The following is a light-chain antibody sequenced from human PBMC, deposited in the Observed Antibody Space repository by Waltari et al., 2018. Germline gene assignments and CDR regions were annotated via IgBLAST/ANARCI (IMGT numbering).Light chain of an antibody. CDR2: DVS. V-gene: IGLV2-14*03. Sequence: QSALTQPASVSGSPGQSITISCTGTNSDIGYYNYVSWYQQHPGKAPKLMIYDVSNRPSGISTRFSVAKSGNAASLTISGLQAEDEADYYCSSFTSSKTVIFGGGTKLTVL. CDR3: SSFTSSKTVI. CDR1: NSDIGYYNY. J-gene: IGLJ2*01.